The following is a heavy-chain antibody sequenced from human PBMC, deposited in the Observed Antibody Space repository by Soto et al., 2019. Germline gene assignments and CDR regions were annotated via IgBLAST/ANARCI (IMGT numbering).Heavy chain of an antibody. CDR1: GYTFTSYG. D-gene: IGHD2-15*01. J-gene: IGHJ5*02. CDR3: AREGVVVAATPGDWFDP. Sequence: QVQLVQSGAEVKKPGASVKVSCKASGYTFTSYGISWVRQAPGQGLEWMGWISAYNGNTNYAQKLQGRVTMTTDTSTSTDYMELRSLRSADTSVYYCAREGVVVAATPGDWFDPWGQGTLVTVSS. CDR2: ISAYNGNT. V-gene: IGHV1-18*01.